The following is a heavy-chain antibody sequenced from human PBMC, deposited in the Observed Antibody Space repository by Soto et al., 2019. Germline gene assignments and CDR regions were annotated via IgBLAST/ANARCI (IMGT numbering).Heavy chain of an antibody. J-gene: IGHJ4*02. CDR3: AKSEDVLLWFGESIYFDY. CDR1: GFTFSSYA. D-gene: IGHD3-10*01. CDR2: ISGSGGST. Sequence: EAQLLESGGGLVQPGGSLRLSCAASGFTFSSYAMSWVRQAPGKGLEWVSAISGSGGSTYYADSVKGRFTISRDKSKNTLYLQMNSLRAEDTAVYYCAKSEDVLLWFGESIYFDYWGQGTLVTVSS. V-gene: IGHV3-23*01.